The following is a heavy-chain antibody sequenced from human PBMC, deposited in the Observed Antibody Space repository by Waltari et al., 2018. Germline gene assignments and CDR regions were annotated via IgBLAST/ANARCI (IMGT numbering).Heavy chain of an antibody. J-gene: IGHJ4*02. CDR2: IKSKTDGGKT. Sequence: EVQLVESGGGLVKPGGSLRLSCAASGFTFSNAWMSWVRQAPGKGLEWVGRIKSKTDGGKTDYAAPVKGRFTISRDDSKNTLYLQMNSLKTEDTAVYYCTTHHHWGQGTLVTVSS. CDR1: GFTFSNAW. CDR3: TTHHH. V-gene: IGHV3-15*01.